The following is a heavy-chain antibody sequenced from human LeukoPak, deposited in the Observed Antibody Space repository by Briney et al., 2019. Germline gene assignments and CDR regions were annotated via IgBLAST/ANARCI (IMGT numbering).Heavy chain of an antibody. CDR1: GGTFSGYA. CDR2: IIPILGIA. Sequence: GASVKVSCKASGGTFSGYAISWVRQAPGQGLEWMGRIIPILGIANYAQKLQGRVTITADKSTSTAYMELSSLRSEDTAVYYCAIPASYSSSWYYFDYWGQGTLVTVSS. V-gene: IGHV1-69*04. CDR3: AIPASYSSSWYYFDY. J-gene: IGHJ4*02. D-gene: IGHD6-13*01.